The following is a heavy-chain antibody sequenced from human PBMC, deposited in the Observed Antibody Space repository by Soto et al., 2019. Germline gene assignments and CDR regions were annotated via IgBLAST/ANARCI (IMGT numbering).Heavy chain of an antibody. V-gene: IGHV3-66*01. J-gene: IGHJ4*02. CDR1: EFSVSTNY. CDR3: ARNPYYFSTGCYYNDY. Sequence: EVQLVESGGGLVQPGESLRLSCAASEFSVSTNYISWVRQAPGKGLEWVSVIYASGTTYYADSVRGRFTISRDNSKNTLYLQMNSLRAEDTAVYYCARNPYYFSTGCYYNDYWGQGTLVTVSS. CDR2: IYASGTT. D-gene: IGHD2-2*01.